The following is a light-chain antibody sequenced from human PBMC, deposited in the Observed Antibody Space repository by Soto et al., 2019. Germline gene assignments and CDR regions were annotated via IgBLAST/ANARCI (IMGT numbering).Light chain of an antibody. CDR2: EVS. V-gene: IGLV2-14*01. CDR1: SSDVGGYAY. CDR3: SSYTTSAPYV. J-gene: IGLJ1*01. Sequence: QSALTQPASVSGSPGQTITICCTGTSSDVGGYAYVSWYQQYPGKVPKLVISEVSNRPSGVSHRFSGSRSGNTASLTISGLQAEDEADYYCSSYTTSAPYVFGSGTKLTVL.